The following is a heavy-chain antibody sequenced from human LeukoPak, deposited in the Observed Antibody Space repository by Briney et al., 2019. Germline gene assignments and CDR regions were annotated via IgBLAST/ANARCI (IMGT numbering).Heavy chain of an antibody. CDR2: IYYSGTT. V-gene: IGHV4-39*01. CDR1: GGSIGSSSYY. J-gene: IGHJ4*02. Sequence: SETLSLTCTVSGGSIGSSSYYWGWIRQPPGKGLEWIGSIYYSGTTYYNPSLKSRVTISVDTSKNQLSLKLSSVTAADTAVYYCARSVWGSNEYYFDYWGQGTLVTVSS. CDR3: ARSVWGSNEYYFDY. D-gene: IGHD7-27*01.